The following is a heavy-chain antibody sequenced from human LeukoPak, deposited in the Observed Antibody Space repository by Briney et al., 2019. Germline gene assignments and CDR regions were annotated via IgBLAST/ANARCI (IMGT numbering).Heavy chain of an antibody. CDR1: GGTISSYY. J-gene: IGHJ5*02. Sequence: SETLSLTCTVSGGTISSYYWSWIRQPAGKGLEWIGRIYTSGSTNYNPSLKCRVTLSVDASKNQFSLKLSSVTAADTAVYYCARDSLWLGGNNWFDPWSQGTLVTVSS. CDR2: IYTSGST. CDR3: ARDSLWLGGNNWFDP. D-gene: IGHD3-10*01. V-gene: IGHV4-4*07.